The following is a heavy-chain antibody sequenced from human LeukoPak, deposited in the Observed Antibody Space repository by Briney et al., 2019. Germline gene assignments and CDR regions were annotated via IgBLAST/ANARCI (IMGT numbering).Heavy chain of an antibody. D-gene: IGHD3-10*01. V-gene: IGHV4-30-2*01. J-gene: IGHJ5*02. CDR1: GGSISSGGYY. CDR3: AGLGLPPYGPGWFDP. Sequence: SQTLSLTCTVSGGSISSGGYYWSWIRQPPGKGLEWIGYIYHSGSTYYNPSLKSRVTISVDRSKNQFSLKLSSVTAADTAVYYCAGLGLPPYGPGWFDPWGQGTLVTVSS. CDR2: IYHSGST.